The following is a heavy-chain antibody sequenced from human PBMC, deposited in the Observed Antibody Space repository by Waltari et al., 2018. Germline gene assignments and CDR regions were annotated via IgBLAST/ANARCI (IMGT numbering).Heavy chain of an antibody. CDR3: ATGPGGPGQSDDY. Sequence: QVQLVQSGAEVKKPGASVQVSCKVSGYTITELSMHWLRQAAGKGLEWMGGFDPEDGETIYAQKFQGRVTMTEDTSTDTAYMELSSLRSEDTAVYYCATGPGGPGQSDDYWGQGTLVTVSS. D-gene: IGHD1-1*01. J-gene: IGHJ4*02. V-gene: IGHV1-24*01. CDR2: FDPEDGET. CDR1: GYTITELS.